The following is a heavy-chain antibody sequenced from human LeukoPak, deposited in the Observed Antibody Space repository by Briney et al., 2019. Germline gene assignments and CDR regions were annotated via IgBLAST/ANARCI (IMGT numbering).Heavy chain of an antibody. CDR2: IYYSGST. V-gene: IGHV4-59*12. Sequence: SGPTLVKPSETLSLTCTVSGGSIRSDYWSWIRQPPGKGLEWIGYIYYSGSTNYNPSLTSRVTISVDPSKNQFSLKLSSVTAADTAVYYCARFSSIAAAFDYWGQGTLVTVSS. CDR3: ARFSSIAAAFDY. CDR1: GGSIRSDY. J-gene: IGHJ4*02. D-gene: IGHD6-13*01.